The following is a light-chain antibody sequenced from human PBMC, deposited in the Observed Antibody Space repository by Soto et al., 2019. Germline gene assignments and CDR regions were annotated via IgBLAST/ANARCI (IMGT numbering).Light chain of an antibody. J-gene: IGLJ2*01. CDR2: SNN. V-gene: IGLV1-44*01. CDR3: AAWDDTLNGV. CDR1: SSNIGGNS. Sequence: QAVVTQPPSASGTPGQRVTISCSGGSSNIGGNSVNWYQHLPGTAPKLLIYSNNQRPSGVPDRFSGSKSGTSASLAISGLQSEDEADYYCAAWDDTLNGVFGGGTQLTVL.